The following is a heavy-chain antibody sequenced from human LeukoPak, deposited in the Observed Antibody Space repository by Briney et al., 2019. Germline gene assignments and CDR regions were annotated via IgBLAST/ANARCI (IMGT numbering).Heavy chain of an antibody. CDR3: ARDLNVGDY. Sequence: GGSLRLSCAASGFTFSSYSMNWVRQAPGKGLEWVSSISSSSSYIYYADSVKGRFTIYRDNAKNSVYLQMNSLRAEDTAVYYCARDLNVGDYWGQGTLVTVSS. D-gene: IGHD1-26*01. J-gene: IGHJ4*02. CDR2: ISSSSSYI. V-gene: IGHV3-21*01. CDR1: GFTFSSYS.